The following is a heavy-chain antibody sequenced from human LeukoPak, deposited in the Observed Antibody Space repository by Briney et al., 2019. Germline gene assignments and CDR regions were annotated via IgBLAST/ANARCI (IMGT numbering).Heavy chain of an antibody. J-gene: IGHJ5*02. CDR1: GGSFSGYY. D-gene: IGHD3-22*01. CDR2: INHSGST. V-gene: IGHV4-34*01. Sequence: PSETLSLTCAVYGGSFSGYYWSWIRQPPGKGLEWIGEINHSGSTNYNPSLKSRVTISVDTSKNQFSLKLSSVTAADTAVYYCARRQWLLLRGSWFDPWGQGTLVTVSS. CDR3: ARRQWLLLRGSWFDP.